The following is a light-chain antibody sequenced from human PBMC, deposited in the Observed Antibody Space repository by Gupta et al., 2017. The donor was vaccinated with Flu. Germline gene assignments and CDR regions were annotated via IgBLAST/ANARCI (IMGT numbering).Light chain of an antibody. Sequence: SSRYTAVGNRVTSQSLVSQSNSNYLKWYEQKPGRAPKILLNCSSSTQSGVPSRLISSGWXTDXSLIISXRLQEDYAADYCRQTYYSPQFTFGXGTKVDIK. CDR3: RQTYYSPQFT. J-gene: IGKJ3*01. V-gene: IGKV1-39*01. CDR2: CSS. CDR1: QSNSNY.